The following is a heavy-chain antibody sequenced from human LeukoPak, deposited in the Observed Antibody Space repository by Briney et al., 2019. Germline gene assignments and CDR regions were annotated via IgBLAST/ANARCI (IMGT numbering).Heavy chain of an antibody. CDR1: GFSLSSFA. CDR3: TKDPNGDYVGAFEP. J-gene: IGHJ5*02. CDR2: ITGGHYPT. D-gene: IGHD4-17*01. V-gene: IGHV3-23*01. Sequence: GGSLKLSCAASGFSLSSFAMTWVRQAPGRGLEWVSSITGGHYPTYNTDSVKGRFTISRDNSKNTLYLQMNSLRADDTAVYYCTKDPNGDYVGAFEPWGQGTLVTVSS.